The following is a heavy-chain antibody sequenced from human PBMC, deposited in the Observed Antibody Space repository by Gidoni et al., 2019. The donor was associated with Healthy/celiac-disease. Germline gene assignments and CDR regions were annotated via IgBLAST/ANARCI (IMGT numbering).Heavy chain of an antibody. CDR1: GFTFSSYA. Sequence: EVQLVESGGGLVQPGGSLRLSCAASGFTFSSYAMRWVRQAPGKGLEWVSSISGSGGSTYYADSVKGRFTISRDNSKNTLYLQMNSLRAEDTAVYYCAKGGGYGSGSTDYYYYYGMDVWGQGTTVTVSS. D-gene: IGHD3-10*01. CDR3: AKGGGYGSGSTDYYYYYGMDV. V-gene: IGHV3-23*04. J-gene: IGHJ6*02. CDR2: ISGSGGST.